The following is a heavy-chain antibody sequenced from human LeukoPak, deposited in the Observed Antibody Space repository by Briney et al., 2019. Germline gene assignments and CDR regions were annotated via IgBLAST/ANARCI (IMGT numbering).Heavy chain of an antibody. CDR1: GYSISSGYY. D-gene: IGHD6-13*01. CDR3: ARDRSSSWYNWFDP. J-gene: IGHJ5*02. CDR2: MYHSGST. V-gene: IGHV4-38-2*02. Sequence: SETLSLTCSVSGYSISSGYYWGWIRQSPGKGLEWIGSMYHSGSTYYNPSLKSRVTISVDTSKNQFSLKLSSVTAADTAVYYCARDRSSSWYNWFDPWGQGTLVTVSS.